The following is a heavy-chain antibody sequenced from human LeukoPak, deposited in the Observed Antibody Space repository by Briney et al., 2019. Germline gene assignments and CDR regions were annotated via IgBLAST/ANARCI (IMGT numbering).Heavy chain of an antibody. CDR2: ISWNSGSI. J-gene: IGHJ6*02. CDR1: GFTFDDYA. Sequence: GGSLRLSCAASGFTFDDYAMHWVRQAPGKGLEWVSGISWNSGSIGYADSVKGRFTISRDNAKNSLYLQMNSLRAEDTALYYCAKDMWYGSGSYPSTGGHGMDVWGQGTTDTVSS. D-gene: IGHD3-10*01. V-gene: IGHV3-9*01. CDR3: AKDMWYGSGSYPSTGGHGMDV.